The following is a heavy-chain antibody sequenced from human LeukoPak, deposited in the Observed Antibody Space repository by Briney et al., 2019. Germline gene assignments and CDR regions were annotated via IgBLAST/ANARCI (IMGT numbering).Heavy chain of an antibody. CDR2: ISSSSSTI. V-gene: IGHV3-48*04. CDR1: GFTFSSYS. Sequence: GGSLRLSCAASGFTFSSYSMNWVRQAPGKGLEWVSYISSSSSTIYYADSVKGRFTISRDNAKNSLYLQMNSLRAEDTAVYYCARGSGNYKYWGQGTLVTVSS. CDR3: ARGSGNYKY. J-gene: IGHJ4*02. D-gene: IGHD1-14*01.